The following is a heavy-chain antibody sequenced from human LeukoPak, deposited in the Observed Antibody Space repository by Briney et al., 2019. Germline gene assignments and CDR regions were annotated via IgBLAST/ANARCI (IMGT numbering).Heavy chain of an antibody. D-gene: IGHD1-1*01. CDR1: GFTVSSNY. Sequence: PGGSLRLSCAASGFTVSSNYMSWVRQGPGKGLECVSVISNDGDTYYADSVKGRFTISRDNSKNTLYLHMNSLTAEDTAIYYCAKATGTLGNWGQGTLVTVSS. J-gene: IGHJ4*02. V-gene: IGHV3-53*01. CDR3: AKATGTLGN. CDR2: ISNDGDT.